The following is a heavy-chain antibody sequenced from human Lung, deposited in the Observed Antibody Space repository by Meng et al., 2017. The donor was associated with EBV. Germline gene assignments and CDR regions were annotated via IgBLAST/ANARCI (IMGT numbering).Heavy chain of an antibody. CDR1: GNTFTSYG. D-gene: IGHD1-26*01. CDR3: ARVEVGITSGDY. V-gene: IGHV1-18*01. J-gene: IGHJ4*02. Sequence: VQLVQARSQWRKPVASLTASCNASGNTFTSYGFNWVRQAPGQGLEWMGWISAYNGNTNYAQKLQGRVTMTTDTSTSTAYMELRSLRSDDTAVYYCARVEVGITSGDYWGQGTLVTVSS. CDR2: ISAYNGNT.